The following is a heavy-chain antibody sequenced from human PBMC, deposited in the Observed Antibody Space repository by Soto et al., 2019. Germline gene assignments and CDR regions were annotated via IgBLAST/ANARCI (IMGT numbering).Heavy chain of an antibody. Sequence: GGSLRLSCAASGFTFSSYAMSWVRQAPGKGLEWVSAISGSGGSTYYADSVKGRFTISRDNSKNTLYLQMNSLRAEDTAVYYCAKDRVYASGGFATTIDYWGQGTLVTVSS. J-gene: IGHJ4*02. D-gene: IGHD2-8*01. CDR3: AKDRVYASGGFATTIDY. CDR1: GFTFSSYA. CDR2: ISGSGGST. V-gene: IGHV3-23*01.